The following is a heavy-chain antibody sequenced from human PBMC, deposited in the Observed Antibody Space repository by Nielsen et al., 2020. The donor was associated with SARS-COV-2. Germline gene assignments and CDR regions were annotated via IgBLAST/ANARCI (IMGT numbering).Heavy chain of an antibody. CDR3: ARGLFVLDY. J-gene: IGHJ4*02. Sequence: GSLRLSCTVSGGSISSSSYYWGWIRQPPGKGLEWIGEINHSGSTNYNPSLKSRVTISVDTSKNQFSLKLSSVTAADTAVYYCARGLFVLDYWGQGTLVTVSS. CDR2: INHSGST. V-gene: IGHV4-39*07. D-gene: IGHD3-10*02. CDR1: GGSISSSSYY.